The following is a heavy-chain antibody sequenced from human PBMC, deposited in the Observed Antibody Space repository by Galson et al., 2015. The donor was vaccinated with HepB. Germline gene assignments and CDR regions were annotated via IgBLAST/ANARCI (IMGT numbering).Heavy chain of an antibody. CDR3: ARESQLSRDFDY. V-gene: IGHV3-11*06. Sequence: SLRLSCAASGFTFSDYYMSWIRQAPGKGLEWVSYISSSSSYTNYADSVKGRFTISRDNAKNSLYLQMNSLRAEDTAVYYCARESQLSRDFDYWGQGTLVTVSS. CDR2: ISSSSSYT. D-gene: IGHD2-2*01. CDR1: GFTFSDYY. J-gene: IGHJ4*02.